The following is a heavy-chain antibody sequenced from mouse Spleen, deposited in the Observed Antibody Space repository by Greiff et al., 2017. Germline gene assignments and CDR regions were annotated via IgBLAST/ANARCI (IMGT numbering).Heavy chain of an antibody. Sequence: VQLQQSGAELVKPGASVKISCKASGYAFSSYWMNWVKQRPGKGLEWIGQIYPGDGDTNYNGKFKGKATLTADKSSSTAYMQLSSLTSEDSAVYFCARMKDGYYVGFAYWGQGTLVTVSA. CDR2: IYPGDGDT. V-gene: IGHV1-80*01. D-gene: IGHD2-3*01. J-gene: IGHJ3*01. CDR3: ARMKDGYYVGFAY. CDR1: GYAFSSYW.